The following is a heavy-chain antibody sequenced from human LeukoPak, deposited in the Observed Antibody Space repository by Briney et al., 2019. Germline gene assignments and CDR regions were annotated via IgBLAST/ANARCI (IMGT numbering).Heavy chain of an antibody. V-gene: IGHV3-21*01. CDR3: ARSGYCGGDCYSYYYYYMDV. Sequence: GGSLKPSCAASELTLSRYSMHWVRQAPGKGLEWVSSISSSGTYIYYADSVKGRFTISRDNAKKSLFLQMHSLRAEDTAVYYCARSGYCGGDCYSYYYYYMDVWGKGTTVTVS. CDR1: ELTLSRYS. CDR2: ISSSGTYI. J-gene: IGHJ6*03. D-gene: IGHD2-21*02.